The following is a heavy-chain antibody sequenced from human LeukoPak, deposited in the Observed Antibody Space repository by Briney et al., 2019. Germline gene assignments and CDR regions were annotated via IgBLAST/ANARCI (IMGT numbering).Heavy chain of an antibody. CDR2: IYYSGST. V-gene: IGHV4-59*01. CDR1: GGSISSYY. CDR3: ARRNDPYYFDY. Sequence: PSETLSLTCTVSGGSISSYYWSCIRQPPGKGLEWIGYIYYSGSTNYNPSLKSRVTISVDTSKNQFSLKLSSVTAADTAVYYCARRNDPYYFDYWGQGTLVTVSS. J-gene: IGHJ4*02. D-gene: IGHD3-16*01.